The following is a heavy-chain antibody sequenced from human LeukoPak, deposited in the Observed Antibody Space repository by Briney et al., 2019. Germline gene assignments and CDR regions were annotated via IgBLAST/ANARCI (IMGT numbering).Heavy chain of an antibody. Sequence: ASVRVSCKASGYTFTGYYMHWVRQAPGQGLEWMGWINPNSGGTNYAQKFQGRVTMTRDTSISAVYMELSRLRSDDTAVYYCARDGTGVYNLVQYWGQGTLVTVSS. V-gene: IGHV1-2*02. CDR3: ARDGTGVYNLVQY. J-gene: IGHJ4*02. D-gene: IGHD5-24*01. CDR2: INPNSGGT. CDR1: GYTFTGYY.